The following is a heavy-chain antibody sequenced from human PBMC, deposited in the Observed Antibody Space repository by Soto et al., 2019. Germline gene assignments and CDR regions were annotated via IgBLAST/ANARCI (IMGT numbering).Heavy chain of an antibody. CDR2: IKQDGSNK. CDR3: ARGGGNFDQ. J-gene: IGHJ4*02. Sequence: EVQLVESGGGLVQPGGSLRLTCAASGFTLSGYWMSWVRQAPGKGLEWVANIKQDGSNKYYVDSVKGRFTISRDNAKNRGYWKINTLGAGDTAVNYWARGGGNFDQWGQGTLVTVSS. CDR1: GFTLSGYW. D-gene: IGHD3-16*01. V-gene: IGHV3-7*04.